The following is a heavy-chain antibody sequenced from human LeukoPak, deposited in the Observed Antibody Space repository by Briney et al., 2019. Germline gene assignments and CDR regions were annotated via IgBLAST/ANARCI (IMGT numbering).Heavy chain of an antibody. D-gene: IGHD3-3*01. CDR1: GDSVSSNSAA. CDR3: ARETSFRYYDIWSGWDY. Sequence: SQTLSLTCAISGDSVSSNSAAWNWIRQSPSRGLEWLGRTFYRSKWYNDYAVSVKSRITINPDTSKNQVSLQLNSVTPEDTAEYYCARETSFRYYDIWSGWDYWGQGTLVTVSS. J-gene: IGHJ4*02. V-gene: IGHV6-1*01. CDR2: TFYRSKWYN.